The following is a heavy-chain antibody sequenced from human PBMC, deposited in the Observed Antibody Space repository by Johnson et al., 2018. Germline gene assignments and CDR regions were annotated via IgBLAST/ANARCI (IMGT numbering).Heavy chain of an antibody. CDR1: GGTLSSYT. J-gene: IGHJ6*04. V-gene: IGHV1-69*08. CDR3: GIPYCTGGTCYPRSLYYYYYVMDV. D-gene: IGHD2-15*01. Sequence: QVQLVQSGAEVKKPGSSVKVSCKASGGTLSSYTINWVRQAPGQGLEWMGRIVPMLGATSYAQKFQGRVTITAEKSTRTAYMELSSLRSEDTALYYWGIPYCTGGTCYPRSLYYYYYVMDVWGKGTTVTVSS. CDR2: IVPMLGAT.